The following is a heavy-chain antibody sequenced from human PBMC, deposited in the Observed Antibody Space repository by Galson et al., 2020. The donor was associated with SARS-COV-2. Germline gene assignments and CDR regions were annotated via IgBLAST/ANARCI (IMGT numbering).Heavy chain of an antibody. CDR2: ISTSSSHT. CDR1: GFPFSTYS. D-gene: IGHD5-18*01. V-gene: IGHV3-21*01. CDR3: ARDEGIRGYNYGRLYYGMDV. Sequence: NSGGSLRLSCAASGFPFSTYSMTWVRQAPGKGLEWVSSISTSSSHTYYVDSVKGRFTISRDNPRNSLYLQMNSLRAEGTAVYYCARDEGIRGYNYGRLYYGMDVWGQGTTVTVSS. J-gene: IGHJ6*02.